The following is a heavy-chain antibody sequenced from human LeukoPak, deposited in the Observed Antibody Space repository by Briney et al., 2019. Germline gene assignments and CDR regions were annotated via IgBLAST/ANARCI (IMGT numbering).Heavy chain of an antibody. J-gene: IGHJ4*02. Sequence: GGSLRLSCAAPGCTFSSYAMSWVRQAPGKGLEWVSAISGSGGSTYYADSVKGRFTISRDNSKNTLYLQMNSLRAEDTAVYYCARASGSYDYWGQGALVTVSS. D-gene: IGHD1-26*01. CDR2: ISGSGGST. CDR1: GCTFSSYA. V-gene: IGHV3-23*01. CDR3: ARASGSYDY.